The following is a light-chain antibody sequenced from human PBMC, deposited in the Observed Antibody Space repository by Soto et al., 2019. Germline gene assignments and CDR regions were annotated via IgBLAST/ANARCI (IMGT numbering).Light chain of an antibody. CDR2: DAY. J-gene: IGKJ5*01. CDR3: QQRHMWPIT. Sequence: EIVLTQSPGTLSLSPVERATLSCRASQSFRGLLAWYQQKPGQAPRLLIYDAYNRATGIPPRFSGSGSGTEFTLTISSLEPEDSAVYYCQQRHMWPITFGQGTRLEI. V-gene: IGKV3-11*01. CDR1: QSFRGL.